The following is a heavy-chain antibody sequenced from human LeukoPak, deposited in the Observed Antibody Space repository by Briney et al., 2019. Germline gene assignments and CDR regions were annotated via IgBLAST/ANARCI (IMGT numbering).Heavy chain of an antibody. J-gene: IGHJ1*01. D-gene: IGHD6-13*01. CDR3: ATPAAGPGAEYSLY. Sequence: GGSLRLSCAASGFTFSSYSMNWVRQAPGKGLEWVSSIDFTSRYIYNADSVKGRFTTSRDNAKNSLDLQMNSLKVEDTAVYYCATPAAGPGAEYSLYWGQGTLVIVSS. CDR2: IDFTSRYI. V-gene: IGHV3-21*01. CDR1: GFTFSSYS.